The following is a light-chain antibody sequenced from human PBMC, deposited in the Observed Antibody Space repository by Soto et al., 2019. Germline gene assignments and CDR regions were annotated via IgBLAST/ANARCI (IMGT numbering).Light chain of an antibody. J-gene: IGKJ1*01. CDR3: QQYDYLVT. CDR1: HTISSSY. Sequence: EIVLTQSPGTLSLSPGERATLSCRASHTISSSYLAWYQQKPGQAPRLLMYGISRRATGIPDRFSGSGSGTDFTLTITRLEPEDFAVYYCQQYDYLVTFGQGTKVDIK. V-gene: IGKV3-20*01. CDR2: GIS.